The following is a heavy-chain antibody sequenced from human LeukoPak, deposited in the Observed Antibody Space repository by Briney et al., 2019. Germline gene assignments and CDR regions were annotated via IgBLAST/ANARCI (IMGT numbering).Heavy chain of an antibody. Sequence: GGSLGLSCAGSAFMSSDYWMAWVRLAPGKGLECVANIKGDGSNKYYVDSVEGRFTISRDNAKSSLYLQMNSLRVDDTAVYYCVRVGYCSGGGCQGRDWFDPWGQGTLVTVSS. J-gene: IGHJ5*02. CDR3: VRVGYCSGGGCQGRDWFDP. V-gene: IGHV3-7*01. CDR2: IKGDGSNK. CDR1: AFMSSDYW. D-gene: IGHD2-15*01.